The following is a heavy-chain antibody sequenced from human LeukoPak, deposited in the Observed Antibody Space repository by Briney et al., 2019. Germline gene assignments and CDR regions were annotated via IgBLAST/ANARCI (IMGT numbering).Heavy chain of an antibody. V-gene: IGHV3-9*01. CDR2: VTWNSDTI. J-gene: IGHJ4*02. CDR1: GFTFDDFA. D-gene: IGHD6-13*01. CDR3: AKGDDSSWNIDS. Sequence: GGSLRLSCVASGFTFDDFAMHWVRQGPGKGLEWVSGVTWNSDTIAFADSVKGRFTIFRDNVKNSLYLQMNSLRTEDTAMYYCAKGDDSSWNIDSWGQGTLVTVSS.